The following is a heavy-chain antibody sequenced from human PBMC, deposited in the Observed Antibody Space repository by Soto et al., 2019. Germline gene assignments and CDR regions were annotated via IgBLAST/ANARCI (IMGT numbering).Heavy chain of an antibody. V-gene: IGHV3-33*01. CDR2: IWYDGSNK. D-gene: IGHD4-4*01. CDR1: GFTFSSYG. J-gene: IGHJ6*02. CDR3: AREFLYPSRRLQTTYGMDV. Sequence: PGGSLRLSCAASGFTFSSYGMHWVRQAPGKGLEWVAVIWYDGSNKYYADSVKGRFTISRDNSKNTLYLQMNSLRAEDTAVYYCAREFLYPSRRLQTTYGMDVWGQGTTVTV.